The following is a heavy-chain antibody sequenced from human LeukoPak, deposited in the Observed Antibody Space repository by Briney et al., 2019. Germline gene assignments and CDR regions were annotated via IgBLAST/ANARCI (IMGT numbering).Heavy chain of an antibody. CDR3: ARDKMAYYYYYMDV. CDR1: GDTFSSYA. Sequence: SVKVSCKASGDTFSSYAISWVRQAPGQGLEWMGGIIPIFGTANYAQKFQGRVTITADESTSTAYMELSSLRSEDTAVYYCARDKMAYYYYYMDVWGKGTTVTVSS. D-gene: IGHD5-24*01. J-gene: IGHJ6*03. CDR2: IIPIFGTA. V-gene: IGHV1-69*13.